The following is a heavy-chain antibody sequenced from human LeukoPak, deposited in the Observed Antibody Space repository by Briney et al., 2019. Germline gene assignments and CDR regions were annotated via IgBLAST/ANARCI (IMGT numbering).Heavy chain of an antibody. D-gene: IGHD4-17*01. CDR1: GFTFSSYA. Sequence: GGSLRLSCAASGFTFSSYAMSWVRQAPGKGLEWVSAISGSGGSTYYGDSVKGRFTISRDNSKNTLYLQMNSLRAEDTAVYYCAKDLHHATVTTLDYWGQGTLVTVSS. V-gene: IGHV3-23*01. J-gene: IGHJ4*02. CDR2: ISGSGGST. CDR3: AKDLHHATVTTLDY.